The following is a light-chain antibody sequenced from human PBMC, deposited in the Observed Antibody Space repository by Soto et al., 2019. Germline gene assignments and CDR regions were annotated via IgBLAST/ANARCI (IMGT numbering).Light chain of an antibody. CDR1: QGIRSW. CDR2: SAS. J-gene: IGKJ4*01. Sequence: DIQMTQSPSSVSASVGDRVTITCRASQGIRSWLAWYQQKPGKAPKLLISSASTLQSGVPSRFSGXXXGTXXXLTISGLQPEDFATYYCQQSDTFPATFGGGTRVEIK. V-gene: IGKV1D-12*01. CDR3: QQSDTFPAT.